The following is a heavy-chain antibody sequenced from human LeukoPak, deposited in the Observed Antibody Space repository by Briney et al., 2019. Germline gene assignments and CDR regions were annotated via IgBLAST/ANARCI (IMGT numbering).Heavy chain of an antibody. CDR3: ARGRSVVPSYYMDV. J-gene: IGHJ6*03. V-gene: IGHV4-34*01. CDR2: INHSGST. CDR1: GGSFSDYY. D-gene: IGHD2-2*01. Sequence: SETLSLTCAVYGGSFSDYYWSWIRQPPGKGLEWIGEINHSGSTNYNPSLKSRVTISVDTSKNQFSLKLSSVTAADTAVYYCARGRSVVPSYYMDVWGKGTTVTVSS.